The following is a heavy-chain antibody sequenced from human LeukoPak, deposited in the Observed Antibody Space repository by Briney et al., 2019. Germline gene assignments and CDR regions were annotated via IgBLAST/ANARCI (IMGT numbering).Heavy chain of an antibody. CDR3: ARGQVWDSSGYYYYFDY. J-gene: IGHJ4*02. D-gene: IGHD3-22*01. CDR1: GYTFTSYY. Sequence: ASVTDSCKASGYTFTSYYMHWLRQAPGQGLEWMGISNPSGGSTSYAQKFQGRVTMNRDTSTSTVYMELSSLRSEDTAVYYCARGQVWDSSGYYYYFDYWGQGTLVTVSS. V-gene: IGHV1-46*01. CDR2: SNPSGGST.